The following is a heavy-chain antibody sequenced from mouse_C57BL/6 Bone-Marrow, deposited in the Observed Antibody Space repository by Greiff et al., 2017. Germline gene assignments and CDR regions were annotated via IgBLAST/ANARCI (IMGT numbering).Heavy chain of an antibody. CDR1: GFTFSDYG. V-gene: IGHV5-17*01. CDR2: ISSGSSTI. CDR3: ARQGLRAMDY. J-gene: IGHJ4*01. Sequence: DVQLVASGGGLVKPGGSLKLSCAASGFTFSDYGMHWVRQAPEKGLEWVAYISSGSSTIYYADTVKGRFTISRDNAKNTLFLQMTSLRSEDTAMYYCARQGLRAMDYWGQGTSVTVSS. D-gene: IGHD3-3*01.